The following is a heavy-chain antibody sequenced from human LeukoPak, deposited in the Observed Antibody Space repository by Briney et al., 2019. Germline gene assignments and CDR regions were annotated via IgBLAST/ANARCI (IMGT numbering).Heavy chain of an antibody. Sequence: SETLSPTCTVSGGSISSYYWSWIRQPPGKGLEWIGYIYYSGSTNYNPSLKSRVTISVDTSKNQFSLKLSSVTAADTAVYYCARARRDGYPRGAFDIWGQGTMVTVSS. J-gene: IGHJ3*02. CDR3: ARARRDGYPRGAFDI. CDR2: IYYSGST. CDR1: GGSISSYY. D-gene: IGHD5-24*01. V-gene: IGHV4-59*01.